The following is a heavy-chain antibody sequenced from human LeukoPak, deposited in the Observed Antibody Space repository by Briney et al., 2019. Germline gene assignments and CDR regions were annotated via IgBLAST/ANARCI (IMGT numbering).Heavy chain of an antibody. D-gene: IGHD4-23*01. Sequence: PGGSLRLSCAASGFSFSDYAMHWVRQVPGKGLQWVAVLSYDGSNKNYADSVKGRFTISRDNSKNTMYLQMNSLKTEDTSVYYCARDRVSVTPWEIDFRGQGALVTVSS. CDR3: ARDRVSVTPWEIDF. CDR2: LSYDGSNK. V-gene: IGHV3-30*04. J-gene: IGHJ4*02. CDR1: GFSFSDYA.